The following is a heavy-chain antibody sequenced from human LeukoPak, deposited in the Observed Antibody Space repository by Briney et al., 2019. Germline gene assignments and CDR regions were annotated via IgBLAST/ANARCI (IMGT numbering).Heavy chain of an antibody. D-gene: IGHD6-13*01. CDR1: GGSISSSSYY. V-gene: IGHV4-39*01. Sequence: SETLSLTCTVSGGSISSSSYYWGWIRQPPGKGLEWIGSIYYSGSTYYNPSLKSRVTISVDTSKNQFSLKLSSVTAADTAVYYCARPRRIAAAGTNWFDPWGQGTLVTVSS. CDR3: ARPRRIAAAGTNWFDP. CDR2: IYYSGST. J-gene: IGHJ5*02.